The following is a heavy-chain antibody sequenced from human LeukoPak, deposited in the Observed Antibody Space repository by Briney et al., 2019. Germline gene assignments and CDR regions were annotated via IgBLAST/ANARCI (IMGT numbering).Heavy chain of an antibody. CDR1: GFTFTNSW. CDR3: TRDTEGTLDY. J-gene: IGHJ4*02. D-gene: IGHD2-8*02. CDR2: MKQDATTK. Sequence: GGSLRLSCAASGFTFTNSWMAWVRQAPGKGLEWVANMKQDATTKHYADSLKGRFTISRDNPKNSLYLQMNNLRADDTAVYYCTRDTEGTLDYWGQGILVTVAS. V-gene: IGHV3-7*01.